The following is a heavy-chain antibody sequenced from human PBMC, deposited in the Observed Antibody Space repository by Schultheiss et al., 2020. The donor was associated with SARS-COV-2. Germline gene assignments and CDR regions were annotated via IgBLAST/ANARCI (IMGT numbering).Heavy chain of an antibody. D-gene: IGHD2-2*02. CDR1: GGSISSYY. CDR2: IYYSGST. V-gene: IGHV4-59*05. CDR3: ARVRRRQYQLLYRGHFDY. Sequence: SETLSLTCTVSGGSISSYYWSWIRQPPGKGLEWIGSIYYSGSTYYNPSLKSRVTISVDTSKNQFSLKLSSVTAADTAVYYCARVRRRQYQLLYRGHFDYWGQGTLVTVSS. J-gene: IGHJ4*02.